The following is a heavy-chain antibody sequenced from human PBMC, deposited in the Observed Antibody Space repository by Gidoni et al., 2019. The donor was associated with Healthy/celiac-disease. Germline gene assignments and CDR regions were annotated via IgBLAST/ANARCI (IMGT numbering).Heavy chain of an antibody. D-gene: IGHD2-2*02. V-gene: IGHV1-69*01. J-gene: IGHJ6*02. CDR2: IIPIFGTA. CDR3: ARGGVGYCSSTSCYNPYYYYGMDV. CDR1: GGTFSSYA. Sequence: QVQLVQSGAEVKKPGSSVKVSCKASGGTFSSYAISWVRQAPGQGLEWMGGIIPIFGTANYAQKFQGRVTITADESTSTAYMELSSLRSEDTAVYYCARGGVGYCSSTSCYNPYYYYGMDVWGQGTTVTVSS.